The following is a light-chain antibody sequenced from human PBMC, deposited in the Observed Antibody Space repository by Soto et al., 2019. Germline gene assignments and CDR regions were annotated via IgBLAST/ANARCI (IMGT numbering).Light chain of an antibody. Sequence: EIMMTRSPATLSVSPGERATLSCWASQSVGNNLAWYQQKPGQPPRLLIYYASTRATDVPARFSGSGSGTEFTLTISSLQSEDFALYYCQQYNEWPPITFGQGTRLEIK. J-gene: IGKJ5*01. V-gene: IGKV3-15*01. CDR1: QSVGNN. CDR2: YAS. CDR3: QQYNEWPPIT.